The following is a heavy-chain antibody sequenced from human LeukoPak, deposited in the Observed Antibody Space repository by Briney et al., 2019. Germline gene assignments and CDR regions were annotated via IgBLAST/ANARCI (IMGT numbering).Heavy chain of an antibody. CDR2: IYYSGST. J-gene: IGHJ6*03. V-gene: IGHV4-59*01. CDR1: GGSISSYY. D-gene: IGHD6-13*01. CDR3: ASLWAAAGTWDYYYYMDV. Sequence: SETLSLTCTVSGGSISSYYWSWIRQPPGKGLEWIGYIYYSGSTNYDPSLKSRVTISVDTSKNQFSLKLSSVTAADTAVYYCASLWAAAGTWDYYYYMDVWGKGTTVTVSS.